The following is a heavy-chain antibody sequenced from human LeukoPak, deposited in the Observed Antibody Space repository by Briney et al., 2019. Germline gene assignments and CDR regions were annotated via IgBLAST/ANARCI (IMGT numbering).Heavy chain of an antibody. CDR2: ISGSGSI. CDR3: ASSRYDSSGYYGIIAY. Sequence: GGSLRLSCAASGFTFSDYYMSWIRQAPGKGLEGVSYISGSGSIFYADSVKGRFTTSRDNAKNSLYLQMNSLRAEDTAVYYCASSRYDSSGYYGIIAYWGKGTLVTVSS. CDR1: GFTFSDYY. V-gene: IGHV3-11*04. J-gene: IGHJ4*02. D-gene: IGHD3-22*01.